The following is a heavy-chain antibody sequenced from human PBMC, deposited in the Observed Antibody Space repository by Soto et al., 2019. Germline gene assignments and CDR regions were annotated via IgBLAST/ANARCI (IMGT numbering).Heavy chain of an antibody. J-gene: IGHJ6*02. V-gene: IGHV3-33*01. Sequence: QVQLVESGGGVVQPGRSLRLSCAASGFTFSSYGMHWVRQAPGKGLEWVAVIWYDGSNKYYADSVKGRFTISRDNSKNTLYLQMNSLRAEDTAVYYCARVLTDSSGGYVLTRPYYYGMDVWGQGTTVTVSS. CDR3: ARVLTDSSGGYVLTRPYYYGMDV. CDR1: GFTFSSYG. CDR2: IWYDGSNK. D-gene: IGHD6-19*01.